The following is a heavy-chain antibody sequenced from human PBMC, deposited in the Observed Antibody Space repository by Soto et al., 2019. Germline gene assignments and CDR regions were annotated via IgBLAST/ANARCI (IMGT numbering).Heavy chain of an antibody. Sequence: DVQLTESGGGLVQPGGSLRLSCGASGFSFGSDWMAWVRQAPGEGLEWVANIRKDGSQEHYAGSVRGRFSVSRDNAKDSLYLQMNSLRLEDTAVYYCTRDANYRDDSAYYDVFDIWGQGTMVTVSS. D-gene: IGHD3-16*01. J-gene: IGHJ3*02. CDR1: GFSFGSDW. V-gene: IGHV3-7*05. CDR3: TRDANYRDDSAYYDVFDI. CDR2: IRKDGSQE.